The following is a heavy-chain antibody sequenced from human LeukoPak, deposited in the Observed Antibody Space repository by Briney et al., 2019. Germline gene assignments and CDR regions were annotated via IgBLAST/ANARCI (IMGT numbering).Heavy chain of an antibody. CDR1: GFTFSNYN. D-gene: IGHD4-17*01. V-gene: IGHV3-48*01. CDR3: SSLYGEILDY. CDR2: ISSSSSTI. J-gene: IGHJ4*02. Sequence: PGGSLRLSCAASGFTFSNYNMNWVRQAPGKGLEWVSYISSSSSTIYYADSVKARFTISRDNAKNSLYLQMNSLRAEDTDVYYCSSLYGEILDYWGQGTLVTVSS.